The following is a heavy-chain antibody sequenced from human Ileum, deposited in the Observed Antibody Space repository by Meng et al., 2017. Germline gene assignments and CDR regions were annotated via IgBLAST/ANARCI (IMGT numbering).Heavy chain of an antibody. CDR3: ARVGARSSGWYIDY. J-gene: IGHJ4*02. Sequence: GGSLRLSCVGSGFTSGAYYMHWVRQGPGKGPAWVSRINHDGSSTGYADSVKGRFTISRDNAKNTLYLQMNSMRAEDTAVYYCARVGARSSGWYIDYWGQGTLVTVSS. CDR2: INHDGSST. CDR1: GFTSGAYY. V-gene: IGHV3-74*01. D-gene: IGHD6-19*01.